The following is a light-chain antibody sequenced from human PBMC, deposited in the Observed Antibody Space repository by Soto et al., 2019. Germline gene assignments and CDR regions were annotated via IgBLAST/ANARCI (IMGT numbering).Light chain of an antibody. CDR2: EVS. CDR1: SNDVGGYNY. J-gene: IGLJ2*01. Sequence: QSALTQPASVSGSPGQSITISCTGTSNDVGGYNYVSWYQQHPGKAPKFLIYEVSNRPSGVSSRFSGSKSGNTASLTISGLQAEDEADYYCSSYTSSSTSVLFGGGTKLTVL. V-gene: IGLV2-14*01. CDR3: SSYTSSSTSVL.